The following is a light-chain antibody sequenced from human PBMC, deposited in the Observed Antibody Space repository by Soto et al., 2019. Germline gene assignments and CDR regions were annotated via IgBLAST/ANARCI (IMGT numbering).Light chain of an antibody. CDR1: QSVSSN. J-gene: IGKJ4*01. CDR3: QQSNNWPPLT. CDR2: GAS. Sequence: EIVMTQSPATLSVSPGERATLSCRASQSVSSNLAWYQQKPGQAPRLLIYGASTRATGIPARFSDSGSETDFCLTISSLQIEDFALYYCQQSNNWPPLTFGGGTKVDIK. V-gene: IGKV3-15*01.